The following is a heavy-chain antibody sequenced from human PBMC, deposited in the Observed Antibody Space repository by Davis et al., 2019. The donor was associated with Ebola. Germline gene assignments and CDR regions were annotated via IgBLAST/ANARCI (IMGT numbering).Heavy chain of an antibody. CDR3: AKAYLYGVDY. CDR1: GFTFSSYG. V-gene: IGHV3-30*19. D-gene: IGHD3-16*01. J-gene: IGHJ4*02. Sequence: GESLKISCAASGFTFSSYGMHWVRQAPGKGLEWVAVISYDGSNKYYADSVKGRFTISRDNSKNTLYLQMNSLRAEDTAVYYCAKAYLYGVDYWGQGTQVTVSS. CDR2: ISYDGSNK.